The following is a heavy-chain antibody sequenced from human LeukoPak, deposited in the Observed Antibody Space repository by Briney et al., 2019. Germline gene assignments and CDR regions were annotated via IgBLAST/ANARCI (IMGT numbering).Heavy chain of an antibody. CDR2: ISGSSGST. D-gene: IGHD5-24*01. CDR3: ARELSEMATISPFDC. V-gene: IGHV3-23*01. J-gene: IGHJ4*02. Sequence: GGSLRLSCAASGFTFSSYAMSWVRQAPGKGLEWVSAISGSSGSTYYADSVKGRFTISRDNSKNTLYLQMNSLRAEDTAVYYCARELSEMATISPFDCWGQGTLVTVSS. CDR1: GFTFSSYA.